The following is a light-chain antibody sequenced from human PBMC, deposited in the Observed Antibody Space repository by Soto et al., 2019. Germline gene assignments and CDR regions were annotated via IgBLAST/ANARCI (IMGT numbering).Light chain of an antibody. Sequence: EIVMTQSPATLSVSPGEGATLSCRASQSVSSYLEWYQQKPGQAPRLLIYDASNRATGTPARFSGSGSGTKFTLTISSLQSEDFEVYSCQQYNGWPITFGQGTRLEIK. CDR2: DAS. V-gene: IGKV3D-15*01. CDR1: QSVSSY. J-gene: IGKJ5*01. CDR3: QQYNGWPIT.